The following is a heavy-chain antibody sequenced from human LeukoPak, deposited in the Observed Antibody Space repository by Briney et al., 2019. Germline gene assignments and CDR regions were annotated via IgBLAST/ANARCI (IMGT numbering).Heavy chain of an antibody. J-gene: IGHJ2*01. CDR3: ARRGSGASLEYYFDL. V-gene: IGHV4-4*02. D-gene: IGHD1-14*01. CDR2: VNLHGIT. CDR1: GGSITETNY. Sequence: SGTLSLTCCVSGGSITETNYWTWVRQPPGKGLEWIGDVNLHGITNYSPSLMRRVAISVDTSANHVSLQLSSVTAADTAVYYCARRGSGASLEYYFDLWGRGTLVTVSS.